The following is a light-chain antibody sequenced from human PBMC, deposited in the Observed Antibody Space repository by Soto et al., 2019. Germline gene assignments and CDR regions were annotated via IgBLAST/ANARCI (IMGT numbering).Light chain of an antibody. CDR2: ATS. CDR1: QGVGGW. CDR3: QPTHSLPLS. J-gene: IGKJ3*01. V-gene: IGKV1-12*01. Sequence: IQMTQSPSSVSASVGDRVTMTCRASQGVGGWLAWYQQKPGKVPKLLIYATSSLHSGVPSRFSGSGSGTDFTLSISSLQPEDFATYYFQPTHSLPLSFGPGTKVDIK.